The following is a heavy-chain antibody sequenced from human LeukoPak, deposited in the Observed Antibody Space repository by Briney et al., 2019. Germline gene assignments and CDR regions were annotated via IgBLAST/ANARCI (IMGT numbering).Heavy chain of an antibody. CDR2: TFYRSKWYN. CDR1: GDSVSSNSAT. CDR3: ARAMSIAARLQTIFDY. D-gene: IGHD6-6*01. V-gene: IGHV6-1*01. J-gene: IGHJ4*02. Sequence: SQTLSLTCAISGDSVSSNSATWNWIRQSPSRGLEWLGRTFYRSKWYNDYAVSVKSRITINPDTSKNQLSLQLNSVAPEDTAVYYCARAMSIAARLQTIFDYWGQGTLVTVSS.